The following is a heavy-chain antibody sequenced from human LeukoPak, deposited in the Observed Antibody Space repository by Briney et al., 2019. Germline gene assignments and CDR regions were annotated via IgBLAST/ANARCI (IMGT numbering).Heavy chain of an antibody. CDR3: AKVNRQQLVPNYFDY. CDR1: GFTFDDYA. Sequence: GGSLRLSCAASGFTFDDYAMHWVRQAPGKGLEWVSGISWNSGSIGYADSVKGRFTISRDNAKNSLYLQMNSLRAEDTALYYSAKVNRQQLVPNYFDYWGQGTLVTVSS. D-gene: IGHD6-13*01. J-gene: IGHJ4*02. V-gene: IGHV3-9*01. CDR2: ISWNSGSI.